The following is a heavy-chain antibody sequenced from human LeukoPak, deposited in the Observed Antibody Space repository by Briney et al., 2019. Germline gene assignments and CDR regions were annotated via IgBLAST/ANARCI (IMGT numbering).Heavy chain of an antibody. Sequence: GALRLSCAASGFTFSSYAMSWVRQAPGKGLEWVSAISGSGVITYYADSVKGRFTISRDNSKNTLYLQMNSLRVEDTALYYCAKISKGYGYLDYWGQGILVTVSS. V-gene: IGHV3-23*01. CDR1: GFTFSSYA. CDR2: ISGSGVIT. CDR3: AKISKGYGYLDY. D-gene: IGHD4-17*01. J-gene: IGHJ4*02.